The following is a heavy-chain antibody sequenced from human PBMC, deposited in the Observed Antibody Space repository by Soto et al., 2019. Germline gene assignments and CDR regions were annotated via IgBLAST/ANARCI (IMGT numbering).Heavy chain of an antibody. Sequence: QVQLQESGPGLVKPSQTLSLTCTVSGGSITSGDYYWSWIRQPPGKGLEWVGYNYYGGSTYYNPSLESRITISLDTAKNQFSLELTSVTAADTAVYYCASGSTVINTLDFGGQGTLVTVSS. CDR2: NYYGGST. CDR1: GGSITSGDYY. D-gene: IGHD4-17*01. CDR3: ASGSTVINTLDF. V-gene: IGHV4-30-4*01. J-gene: IGHJ4*02.